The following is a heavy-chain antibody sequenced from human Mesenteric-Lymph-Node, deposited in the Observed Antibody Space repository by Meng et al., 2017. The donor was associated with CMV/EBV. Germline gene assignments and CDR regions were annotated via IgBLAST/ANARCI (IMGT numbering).Heavy chain of an antibody. CDR1: GGSVSSNTHY. D-gene: IGHD3-9*01. CDR2: IFYTGST. V-gene: IGHV4-61*01. CDR3: ARHIFRGVAPDY. J-gene: IGHJ4*02. Sequence: GPLRLSCTVSGGSVSSNTHYWSWIRQPPGKGLEWIGYIFYTGSTKYNPSLKSRVTISLDTSKNQFSLRVNSVTAADTAVYYCARHIFRGVAPDYWGQGTLVTVSS.